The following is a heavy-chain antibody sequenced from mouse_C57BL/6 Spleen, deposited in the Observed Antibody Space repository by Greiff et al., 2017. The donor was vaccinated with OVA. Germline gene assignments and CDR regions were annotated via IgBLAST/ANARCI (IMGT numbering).Heavy chain of an antibody. V-gene: IGHV1-26*01. CDR2: INPNNGGT. J-gene: IGHJ3*01. D-gene: IGHD1-1*01. Sequence: VQLQQSGPELVKPGASVKISCKASGYTFTDYYMNWVKQSHGKSLEWIGDINPNNGGTSYNQKFKGKATLTVDKSSSTAYMELRSLTSEDSAVYYCARRGGSSYSWFAYWGQGTLVTVSA. CDR3: ARRGGSSYSWFAY. CDR1: GYTFTDYY.